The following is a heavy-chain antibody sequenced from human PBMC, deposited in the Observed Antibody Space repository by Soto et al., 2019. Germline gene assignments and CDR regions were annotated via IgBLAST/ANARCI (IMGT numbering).Heavy chain of an antibody. D-gene: IGHD6-13*01. J-gene: IGHJ4*02. Sequence: QVQLVQSGAEVKKPGASVKVSCKASGYTFTNYGISWVRQAPGQGLEWMGWINAYNGNTKSAQKLQGRVTLTTDTSTRTAYMELRSLRSDDTALYYCARDAAAGLNDCWGQGTLVTVSS. CDR1: GYTFTNYG. CDR2: INAYNGNT. V-gene: IGHV1-18*01. CDR3: ARDAAAGLNDC.